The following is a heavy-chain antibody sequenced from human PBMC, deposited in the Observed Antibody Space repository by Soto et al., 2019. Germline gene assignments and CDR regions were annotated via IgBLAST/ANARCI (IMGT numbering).Heavy chain of an antibody. Sequence: ASVKVSCKASGYPFSDYHIHWVRQAPGQGLEWMGWLNPYSGATTYAPKYQGRITLTRDTSLSTSYMELNGLKSDDTAVYYCARVRHRQWLVLGYWGQGTLVTVSS. CDR1: GYPFSDYH. CDR2: LNPYSGAT. CDR3: ARVRHRQWLVLGY. V-gene: IGHV1-2*02. J-gene: IGHJ4*02. D-gene: IGHD6-19*01.